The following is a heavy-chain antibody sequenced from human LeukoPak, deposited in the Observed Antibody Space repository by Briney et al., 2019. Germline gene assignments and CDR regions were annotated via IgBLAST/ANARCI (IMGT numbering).Heavy chain of an antibody. CDR1: GYTFTSYG. Sequence: GASVNVSCKASGYTFTSYGISWVRQAPGQGLEWMGWISAYNGNTNYAQKLQGRVTMTTDTSTSTAYMELRSLRSDDTAVYYCARALTTAYYYYYMDVWGKGTTVTVSS. J-gene: IGHJ6*03. D-gene: IGHD4-11*01. V-gene: IGHV1-18*01. CDR2: ISAYNGNT. CDR3: ARALTTAYYYYYMDV.